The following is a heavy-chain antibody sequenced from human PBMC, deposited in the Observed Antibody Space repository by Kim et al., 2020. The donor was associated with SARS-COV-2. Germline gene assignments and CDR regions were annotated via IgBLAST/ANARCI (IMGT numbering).Heavy chain of an antibody. D-gene: IGHD3-16*02. CDR2: ISYDGSNK. Sequence: GGSLRLSCAASGFTFSSYAMHWVRQAPGKGLEWVAVISYDGSNKYYADSVKGRFTISRDNSKNTLYLQMNSLRAEDTAVYYCARDLYLGELSLCDYWGQGTLVTVSS. CDR1: GFTFSSYA. J-gene: IGHJ4*02. CDR3: ARDLYLGELSLCDY. V-gene: IGHV3-30*04.